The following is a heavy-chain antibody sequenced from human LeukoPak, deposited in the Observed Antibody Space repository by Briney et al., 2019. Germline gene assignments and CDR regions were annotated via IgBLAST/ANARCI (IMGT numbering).Heavy chain of an antibody. J-gene: IGHJ4*02. CDR1: GFTFSSYA. CDR3: AKGFGFINAADY. CDR2: ISGSGGST. D-gene: IGHD3-10*01. Sequence: PGGSLRLSCAASGFTFSSYAMSWVRQAPGKGLEWVSAISGSGGSTYYADSVKGRFTISRDNSKNTLYLQMNSLRAEVTAVYYCAKGFGFINAADYWGQGTLVTVSS. V-gene: IGHV3-23*01.